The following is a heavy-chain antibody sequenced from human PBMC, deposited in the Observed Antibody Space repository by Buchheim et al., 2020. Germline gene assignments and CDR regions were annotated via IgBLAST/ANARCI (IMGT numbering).Heavy chain of an antibody. V-gene: IGHV4-34*01. CDR1: GGSFSGYY. CDR3: ARARPPGGYRSHYFDY. CDR2: INHSGST. Sequence: QVQLQQWGAGLLKPPETLSLTCAVYGGSFSGYYWSWIRQPPGKGLEWIGEINHSGSTNYNPSLKSRVTISLDTSKNQFSLKLSSVTAAHTAVYYCARARPPGGYRSHYFDYWGQGTL. J-gene: IGHJ4*02. D-gene: IGHD6-13*01.